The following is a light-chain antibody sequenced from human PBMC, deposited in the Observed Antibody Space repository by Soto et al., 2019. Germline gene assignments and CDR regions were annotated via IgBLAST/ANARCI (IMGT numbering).Light chain of an antibody. Sequence: DIVMTQSPDSLAVSLGERATINCKSSQSVFHSSNKKDYLAWYQQEPGQPPKLLLYWESTRESGVPDRFGGSGSGKDFTRPITSLKVEDVAVYYCQQYHSAPYTFGQGTRLEI. CDR2: WES. CDR3: QQYHSAPYT. CDR1: QSVFHSSNKKDY. V-gene: IGKV4-1*01. J-gene: IGKJ2*01.